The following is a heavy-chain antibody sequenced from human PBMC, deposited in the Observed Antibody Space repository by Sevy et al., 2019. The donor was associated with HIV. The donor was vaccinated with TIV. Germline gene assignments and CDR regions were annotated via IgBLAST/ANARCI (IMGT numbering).Heavy chain of an antibody. J-gene: IGHJ3*02. CDR3: ARDRKEYSSGWYGDDAFDI. D-gene: IGHD6-19*01. CDR1: GFTFSSYG. Sequence: GGSLRLSCAASGFTFSSYGMHWVRQAPGKGLEWVALIWYDGSNKYYADSVKGRFTISRDNSKNTLYVQMNSLRAEDTAVYYCARDRKEYSSGWYGDDAFDIWGQGTMVTVSS. CDR2: IWYDGSNK. V-gene: IGHV3-33*01.